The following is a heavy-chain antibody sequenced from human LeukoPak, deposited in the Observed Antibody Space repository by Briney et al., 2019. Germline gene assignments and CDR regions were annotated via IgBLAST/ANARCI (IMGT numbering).Heavy chain of an antibody. V-gene: IGHV1-69*05. CDR2: IIPIFGTV. Sequence: SVKVSCKASGGTFSSYAISWVRQAPGQGLEWMGGIIPIFGTVNYAQKFQGRVTITTDESTSTAYMELSSLRSEDTAVYYCARDTMVRGVIGADWFDPWGQGTLVTVSS. CDR3: ARDTMVRGVIGADWFDP. CDR1: GGTFSSYA. D-gene: IGHD3-10*01. J-gene: IGHJ5*02.